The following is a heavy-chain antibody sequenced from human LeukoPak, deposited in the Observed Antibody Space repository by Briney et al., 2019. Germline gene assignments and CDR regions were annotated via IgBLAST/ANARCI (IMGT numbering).Heavy chain of an antibody. V-gene: IGHV4-4*07. J-gene: IGHJ6*02. CDR2: MYTSGST. CDR1: GGSISGFY. CDR3: ARDRGGGIAVAGHYYYHGMDV. D-gene: IGHD6-13*01. Sequence: SETLSLTCTVSGGSISGFYWSWIRQPAGEGLEWIGRMYTSGSTNYSPSLKSRVTMSVDTSKNQFSLTVTSVTAADTAVYYCARDRGGGIAVAGHYYYHGMDVWGQGTTVTVSS.